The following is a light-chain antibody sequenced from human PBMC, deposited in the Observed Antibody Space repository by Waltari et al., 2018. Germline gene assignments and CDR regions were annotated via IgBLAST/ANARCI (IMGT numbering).Light chain of an antibody. CDR2: DVS. CDR1: SNDVGGYNS. J-gene: IGLJ2*01. V-gene: IGLV2-14*01. CDR3: SSQSSNDVVL. Sequence: QSALTQPASVSGSPGQSVTIFCAGTSNDVGGYNSLSWYPEDPGQAPRVIIYDVSDRPSGLSDRFSGSKSGNTASLTISWLQAEDEADYYCSSQSSNDVVLFGGGTKLTVL.